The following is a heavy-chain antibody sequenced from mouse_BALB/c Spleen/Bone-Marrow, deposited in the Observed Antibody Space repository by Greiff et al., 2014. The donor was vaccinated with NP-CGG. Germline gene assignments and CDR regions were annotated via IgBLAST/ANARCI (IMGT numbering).Heavy chain of an antibody. CDR3: ARPKGSALDY. CDR2: VNPRSGYA. V-gene: IGHV1-4*01. J-gene: IGHJ2*01. Sequence: QVHVKQSGAELASPGASVKMSCKASGYTFTDYTIQWVKQRPGQGLEWIGYVNPRSGYANYNQKFKDKATLTADKSSSTAFMQLSSRTSEDSAVYYCARPKGSALDYWGQGTALTVSP. CDR1: GYTFTDYT.